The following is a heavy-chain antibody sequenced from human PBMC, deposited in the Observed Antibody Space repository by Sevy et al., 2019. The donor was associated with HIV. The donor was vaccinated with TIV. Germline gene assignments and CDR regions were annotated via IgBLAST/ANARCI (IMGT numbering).Heavy chain of an antibody. J-gene: IGHJ6*03. Sequence: GGSLRLSCAASGFTFSSYDMHWVRQATGKGLEWVSAIGTAGDPYYPGSVKGRFTISRENAKNSLYLQMNSLRAGDTAVYHCARGRIAASPYYYYMDVWGKGTTVTVSS. V-gene: IGHV3-13*05. CDR1: GFTFSSYD. CDR2: IGTAGDP. D-gene: IGHD6-13*01. CDR3: ARGRIAASPYYYYMDV.